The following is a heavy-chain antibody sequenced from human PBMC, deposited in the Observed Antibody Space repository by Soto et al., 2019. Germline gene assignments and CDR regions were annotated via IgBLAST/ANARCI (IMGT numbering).Heavy chain of an antibody. CDR3: AERSSTSLQRMWFDP. CDR2: ISGSGGST. CDR1: GFTFSSYA. V-gene: IGHV3-23*01. Sequence: GGSLRLSCAASGFTFSSYAMSWVRQAPGKGLEWVSAISGSGGSTYYADSVMGRFTISRDNSKNTLYLQMNSLRAEDTAVYYCAERSSTSLQRMWFDPWGQGTLVTVSS. J-gene: IGHJ5*02. D-gene: IGHD2-2*01.